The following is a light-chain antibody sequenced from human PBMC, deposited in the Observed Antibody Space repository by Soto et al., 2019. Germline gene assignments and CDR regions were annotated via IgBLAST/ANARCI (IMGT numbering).Light chain of an antibody. Sequence: QSVLTQPPSASGTPGQRVTIPCSGSSSNIESNTVYWYQQLPGMDPRLLIHTNDRRPSGVPDRFSGSKSGTSASLAISGLHSEDEADYYCLAWDDSLNGNLFGTGTKVTVL. V-gene: IGLV1-44*01. CDR3: LAWDDSLNGNL. CDR2: TND. J-gene: IGLJ1*01. CDR1: SSNIESNT.